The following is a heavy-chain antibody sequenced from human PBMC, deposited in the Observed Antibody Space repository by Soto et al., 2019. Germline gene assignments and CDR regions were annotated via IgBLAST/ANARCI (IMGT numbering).Heavy chain of an antibody. J-gene: IGHJ6*02. D-gene: IGHD5-12*01. CDR2: IYYSGST. V-gene: IGHV4-30-4*01. Sequence: ASETLSLTCTVSGGSISSGDYYWSWIRQPPGKGLEWIGYIYYSGSTYYNPSLKSRVTISVDTSKNQFSLKLSSVTAADTAVYYCARGGSGYHYYYYYGMDVWGQGTTVTVSS. CDR1: GGSISSGDYY. CDR3: ARGGSGYHYYYYYGMDV.